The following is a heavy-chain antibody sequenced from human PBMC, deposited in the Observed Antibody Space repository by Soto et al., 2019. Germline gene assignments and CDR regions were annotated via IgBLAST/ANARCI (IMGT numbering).Heavy chain of an antibody. Sequence: SETLSLTCTVSGDSISSYYWSWIRQPPGKGLEWIGYIYYSGSTNYNPSLKSRVTISVDTSKNQFSLKLSSVTAADTAVYYCARSNGDYGDYSSQGTLVTVSS. CDR3: ARSNGDYGDY. J-gene: IGHJ4*02. CDR2: IYYSGST. D-gene: IGHD4-17*01. CDR1: GDSISSYY. V-gene: IGHV4-59*01.